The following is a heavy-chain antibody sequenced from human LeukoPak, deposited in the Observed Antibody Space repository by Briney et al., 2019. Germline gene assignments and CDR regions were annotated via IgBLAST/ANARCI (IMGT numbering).Heavy chain of an antibody. D-gene: IGHD6-19*01. CDR3: ARDRGGGCDY. Sequence: ASVKVSCKASGYTFTGFYMHWVRQAPGQGLEWVGIINPSGGSTSYADSVKGRFTISRDNAKSTLYLQMNSLRAEDTAVYYCARDRGGGCDYWGQGTLVTVSS. CDR2: INPSGGST. J-gene: IGHJ4*02. V-gene: IGHV1-46*04. CDR1: GYTFTGFY.